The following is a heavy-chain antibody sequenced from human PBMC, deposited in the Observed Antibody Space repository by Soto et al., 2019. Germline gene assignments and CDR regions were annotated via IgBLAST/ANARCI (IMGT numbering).Heavy chain of an antibody. CDR3: AKDVGETRYCSAGNCRSDY. CDR2: ISGDGGHT. Sequence: GGSLRLSCAASGFTFSNYAMNWVRQAPGRGLEWVSIISGDGGHTYYADSVKGRFTISRDNSKNTLYLQMNSLRAEDTAVYYCAKDVGETRYCSAGNCRSDYWGQGTLVTVSS. CDR1: GFTFSNYA. D-gene: IGHD2-15*01. J-gene: IGHJ4*02. V-gene: IGHV3-23*01.